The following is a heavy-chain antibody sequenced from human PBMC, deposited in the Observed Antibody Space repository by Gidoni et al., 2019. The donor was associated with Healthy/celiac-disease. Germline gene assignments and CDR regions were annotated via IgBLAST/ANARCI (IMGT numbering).Heavy chain of an antibody. CDR3: ARGYYYDSSGYLDFDY. CDR2: IWYDGSNK. J-gene: IGHJ4*02. D-gene: IGHD3-22*01. V-gene: IGHV3-33*01. CDR1: GFTFSSYG. Sequence: QVQLVESGGGVVQPGRSLRLSCAASGFTFSSYGMHWVRQAPGKGLEWVAVIWYDGSNKYYADSVKGRFTISRDNSKNTLYLQMNSLRAEDTAVYYCARGYYYDSSGYLDFDYWGQGTLVTVSS.